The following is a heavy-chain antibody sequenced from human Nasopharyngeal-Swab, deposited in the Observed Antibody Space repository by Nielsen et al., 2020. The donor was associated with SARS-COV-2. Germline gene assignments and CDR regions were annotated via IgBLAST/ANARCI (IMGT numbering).Heavy chain of an antibody. CDR3: ARGGSRGLRYFDWLLYSDYYYGMDV. CDR2: INPSGGST. J-gene: IGHJ6*02. D-gene: IGHD3-9*01. V-gene: IGHV1-46*01. Sequence: ASVKVSCKASGYTFTSYYMHWVRQAPGQGLEWMGIINPSGGSTSYAQKFQGRVTMTRDTSTSTVYMELSSLRSEDTAVYYCARGGSRGLRYFDWLLYSDYYYGMDVWGQGTTVTVSS. CDR1: GYTFTSYY.